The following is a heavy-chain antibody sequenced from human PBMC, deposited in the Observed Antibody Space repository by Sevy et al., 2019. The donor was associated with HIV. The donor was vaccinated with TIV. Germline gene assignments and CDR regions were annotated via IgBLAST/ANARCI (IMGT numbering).Heavy chain of an antibody. V-gene: IGHV4-59*13. CDR3: ARGTYYDSSGYWKVAFDI. Sequence: SETLSLTCTVSGGSISSYYWSWIRQPPGKGLEWIGYIYYSGSTNYNPSLKSRVTISVDTSKNQFSLKLSSVTAADTAVYYCARGTYYDSSGYWKVAFDIWGQGTMVTVSS. CDR2: IYYSGST. CDR1: GGSISSYY. D-gene: IGHD3-22*01. J-gene: IGHJ3*02.